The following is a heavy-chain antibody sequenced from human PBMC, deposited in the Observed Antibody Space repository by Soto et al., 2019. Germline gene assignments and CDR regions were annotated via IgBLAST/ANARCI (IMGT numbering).Heavy chain of an antibody. CDR3: ARQSTAAGRGFDD. J-gene: IGHJ4*02. D-gene: IGHD6-13*01. Sequence: PSETLSLTCTVSGGSISSGDYYWSWIRQPPGKGLEWIGYIYYSGSTYYNPSLKSRVTISVDTSKNQFSLKLSTVTAADTAVYYCARQSTAAGRGFDDCGQGTLVTV. CDR1: GGSISSGDYY. V-gene: IGHV4-30-4*01. CDR2: IYYSGST.